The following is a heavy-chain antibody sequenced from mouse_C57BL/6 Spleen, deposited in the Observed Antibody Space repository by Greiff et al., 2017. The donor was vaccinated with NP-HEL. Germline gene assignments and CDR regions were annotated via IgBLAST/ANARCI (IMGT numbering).Heavy chain of an antibody. CDR2: ISYDGRN. Sequence: EVQLQEPGPGLVKPSQSLSLTCSVSGYSITSCYFWYWIRQFPGNILEWMGFISYDGRNNYNPSLKNRISFTRDTSTNQFFLKLNSVTTEDTATYYCARGDYYGSSSYAMDYWGQGTSVTVSS. CDR1: GYSITSCYF. CDR3: ARGDYYGSSSYAMDY. V-gene: IGHV3-6*01. J-gene: IGHJ4*01. D-gene: IGHD1-1*01.